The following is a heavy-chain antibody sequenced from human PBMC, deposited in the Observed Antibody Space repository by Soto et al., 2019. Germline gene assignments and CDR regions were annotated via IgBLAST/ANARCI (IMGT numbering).Heavy chain of an antibody. CDR3: ASPYCSGGSCYSVGLEINAFDI. CDR2: IYYSGST. V-gene: IGHV4-39*01. D-gene: IGHD2-15*01. CDR1: GGSISSSSYY. J-gene: IGHJ3*02. Sequence: TSETLSLTCTVSGGSISSSSYYWGWIRQPPGKGLEWIGSIYYSGSTYYNPSLKSRVTISVDTSKNQFSLKLSSVTAADTAVNYCASPYCSGGSCYSVGLEINAFDIWGQGTMVTVSS.